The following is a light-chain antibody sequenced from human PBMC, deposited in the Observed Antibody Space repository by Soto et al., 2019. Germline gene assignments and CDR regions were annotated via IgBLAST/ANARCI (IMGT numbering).Light chain of an antibody. V-gene: IGLV2-14*01. CDR3: SSHTSSSTRGV. Sequence: QSVLTQPASVSGSPGQSITISCTGTSSDVGGYNYVSWYQQHPGKAPKLMIYDVSNRPSGVSNRFSGSNSGNTASLTLSELRAEDEADYYCSSHTSSSTRGVLGSGTKVT. CDR2: DVS. CDR1: SSDVGGYNY. J-gene: IGLJ1*01.